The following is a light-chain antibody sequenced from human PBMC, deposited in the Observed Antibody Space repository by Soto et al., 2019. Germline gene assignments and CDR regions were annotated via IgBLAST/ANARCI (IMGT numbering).Light chain of an antibody. V-gene: IGLV8-61*01. CDR3: VLYIKGGTWV. Sequence: QTVVTQEPSFSVSPGGQVTLTCGLNSGSVSNNYYPVWYQKTQGQAPRALIYHTDTRSSGVPDRITGSSLGNKAALTISGAQADDESDDYCVLYIKGGTWVFGGGTKLTVL. J-gene: IGLJ3*02. CDR1: SGSVSNNYY. CDR2: HTD.